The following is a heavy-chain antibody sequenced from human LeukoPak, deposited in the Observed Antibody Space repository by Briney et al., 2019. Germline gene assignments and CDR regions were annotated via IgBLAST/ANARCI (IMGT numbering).Heavy chain of an antibody. D-gene: IGHD3-10*01. CDR3: ARAREFGGYEPHLYYYMDV. CDR1: GYTFTSYY. Sequence: ASVKVSCKASGYTFTSYYMHWVRQAPGQGLEWMGIINPSGGSTSYAQKFQGRVTMTRDTSTSTVYMELSSLRSEDTAVYYCARAREFGGYEPHLYYYMDVWGKGTTVTVSS. V-gene: IGHV1-46*01. CDR2: INPSGGST. J-gene: IGHJ6*03.